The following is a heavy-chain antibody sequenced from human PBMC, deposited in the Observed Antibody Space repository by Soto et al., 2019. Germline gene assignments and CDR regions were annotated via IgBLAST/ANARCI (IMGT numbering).Heavy chain of an antibody. CDR3: ARDYTYYYDGSGYSNWFDP. Sequence: ASVKVSCKASGYTFTGYYMHWVRQAPGQGLEWMGWIIPIFGTANYAQKFQGRVTITADESTSTAYMELSSLRSEDTAVYYCARDYTYYYDGSGYSNWFDPWGQGTLVTVSS. D-gene: IGHD3-22*01. V-gene: IGHV1-69*13. CDR1: GYTFTGYY. CDR2: IIPIFGTA. J-gene: IGHJ5*02.